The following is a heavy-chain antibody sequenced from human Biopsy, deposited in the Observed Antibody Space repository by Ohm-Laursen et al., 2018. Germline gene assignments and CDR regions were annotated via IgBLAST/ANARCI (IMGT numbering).Heavy chain of an antibody. V-gene: IGHV3-30*18. D-gene: IGHD5-18*01. CDR3: AKDRYNYAPIGGFSMDV. Sequence: SLRLSCTASGFTFSGYGMHWVRQAPGKGLEWVAFIFYDGSNTYYADSVKGRFTISRDNSRDTLYLQMSSLRAEDTAVYYCAKDRYNYAPIGGFSMDVWDQGTTVTVSS. CDR2: IFYDGSNT. CDR1: GFTFSGYG. J-gene: IGHJ6*02.